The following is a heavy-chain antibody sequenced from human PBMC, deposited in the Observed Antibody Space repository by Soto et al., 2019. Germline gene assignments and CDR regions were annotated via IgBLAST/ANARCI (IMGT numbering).Heavy chain of an antibody. J-gene: IGHJ5*02. V-gene: IGHV4-39*01. CDR1: GGSISNSSYC. CDR3: ARQPRTYYYGSGSYPNWFDP. Sequence: PSEPLSLTCTVSGGSISNSSYCRGWIRQPPGKGLEWIGSIYYSGSTYYNPSLKSRVTISVDTSKNQFSLKLSSVTAADTAVYYCARQPRTYYYGSGSYPNWFDPWGQGTLVTVSS. D-gene: IGHD3-10*01. CDR2: IYYSGST.